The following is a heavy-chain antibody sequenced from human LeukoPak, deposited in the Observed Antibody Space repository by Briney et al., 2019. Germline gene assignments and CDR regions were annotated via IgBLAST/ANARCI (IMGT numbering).Heavy chain of an antibody. V-gene: IGHV3-48*04. D-gene: IGHD3-10*02. CDR2: ISSSGGTI. J-gene: IGHJ6*04. Sequence: GGSLRLSCAASGSTFSSYSMNWVRQAPGKGLEWVSYISSSGGTIYYADSVKGRFTISRDNAKNSLYLQMNSLRAEDTAVYYCAELGITMIGGVWGKGTTVTISS. CDR1: GSTFSSYS. CDR3: AELGITMIGGV.